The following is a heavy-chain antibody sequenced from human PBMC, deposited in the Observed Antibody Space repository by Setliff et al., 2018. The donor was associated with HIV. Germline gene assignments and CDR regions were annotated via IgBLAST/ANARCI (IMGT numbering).Heavy chain of an antibody. CDR1: GGSISSYY. J-gene: IGHJ4*02. V-gene: IGHV4-59*01. CDR3: ASAGSGTRAPPRY. CDR2: IFYSGST. D-gene: IGHD1-1*01. Sequence: PSETLSLTCTVSGGSISSYYWSWIRQTPGEGLEWIGYIFYSGSTNYNPSLKSRVTISLDTSKNQFSLKLTSVTAADTAVYYCASAGSGTRAPPRYWGQGTLVTVSS.